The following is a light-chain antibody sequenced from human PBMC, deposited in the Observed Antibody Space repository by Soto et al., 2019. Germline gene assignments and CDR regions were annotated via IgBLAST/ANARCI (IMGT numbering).Light chain of an antibody. CDR2: AAS. J-gene: IGKJ3*01. Sequence: DIQMTQSPSSLSASVGDRVTITCRTSQSIASYLNWYQHKPGKAPKLLIYAASRLQSGVPSRFSGSGSGTEVTLTISSPQPEDFATYYCQQSFTTPRTFGPGTKVDIK. CDR1: QSIASY. V-gene: IGKV1-39*01. CDR3: QQSFTTPRT.